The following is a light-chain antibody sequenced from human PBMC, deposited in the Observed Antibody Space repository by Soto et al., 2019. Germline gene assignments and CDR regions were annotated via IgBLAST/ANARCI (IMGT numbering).Light chain of an antibody. CDR2: AVS. V-gene: IGLV2-23*02. CDR1: SSDIGSYNL. CDR3: CSYAGSSTLL. Sequence: QSALTQPASVSGSPGQSITVSCTGTSSDIGSYNLVSWYQHHPGKAPKLMIYAVSKRPSGVSSRFSGSKSGNTASLTISGLQAEDEADCFCCSYAGSSTLLFGGGTQLTVL. J-gene: IGLJ3*02.